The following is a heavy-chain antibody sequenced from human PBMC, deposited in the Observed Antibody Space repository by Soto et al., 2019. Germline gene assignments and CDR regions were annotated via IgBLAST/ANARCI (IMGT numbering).Heavy chain of an antibody. Sequence: SETLSLTCAVSGGSISSSSYYWGWIRQPPGKGLEWIGSIYYSGSTYYNPSLKSRVTISVDTSKNQFSLKLSSVTAADTAVYYCARIYYDSVFDYWGQGTLVTVSS. V-gene: IGHV4-39*01. J-gene: IGHJ4*02. CDR2: IYYSGST. D-gene: IGHD3-22*01. CDR1: GGSISSSSYY. CDR3: ARIYYDSVFDY.